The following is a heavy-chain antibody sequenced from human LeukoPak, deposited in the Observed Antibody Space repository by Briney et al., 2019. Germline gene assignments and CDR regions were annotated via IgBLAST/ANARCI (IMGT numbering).Heavy chain of an antibody. CDR3: AKGEQWLGRSAFDI. D-gene: IGHD6-19*01. CDR2: IIPIFGTA. Sequence: SVKVSCKASGGTFSSYAISWVRQAPGQGLEWMGGIIPIFGTANYVQKFQGRVTITADESTSTAYMELSSLRSEDTAVYYCAKGEQWLGRSAFDIWGQGTMVTVSS. J-gene: IGHJ3*02. CDR1: GGTFSSYA. V-gene: IGHV1-69*13.